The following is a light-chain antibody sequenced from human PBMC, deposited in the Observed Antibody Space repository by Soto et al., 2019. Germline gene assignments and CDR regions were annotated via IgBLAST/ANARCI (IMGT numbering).Light chain of an antibody. CDR1: QSVSSN. J-gene: IGKJ1*01. CDR2: GAS. CDR3: QQYNNWPQT. Sequence: EIVRTQSPSTLSVSPGERATLSCRASQSVSSNLAWYQQKPGQAPRLLIYGASTRATGIPARFSGSGSGTEFTLTISSLQSEDFAVYYCQQYNNWPQTFSQGTKVDI. V-gene: IGKV3-15*01.